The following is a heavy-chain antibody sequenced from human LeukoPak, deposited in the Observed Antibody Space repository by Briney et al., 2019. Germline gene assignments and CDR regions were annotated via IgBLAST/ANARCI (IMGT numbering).Heavy chain of an antibody. CDR2: IKQDGSEK. CDR1: GFTFSSYW. CDR3: ARDHLSSGSSPDYYYYYYMDV. J-gene: IGHJ6*03. D-gene: IGHD6-19*01. Sequence: GGSLRLSCAASGFTFSSYWMSWVRQAPGKGLEWVANIKQDGSEKYYVDSVKGRFTISRDNAKNSLYLQMNSLRAEDTALYYCARDHLSSGSSPDYYYYYYMDVWGKGTTVTISS. V-gene: IGHV3-7*01.